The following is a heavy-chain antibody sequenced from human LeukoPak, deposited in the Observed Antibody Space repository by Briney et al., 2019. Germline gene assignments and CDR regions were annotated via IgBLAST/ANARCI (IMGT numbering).Heavy chain of an antibody. D-gene: IGHD4-17*01. V-gene: IGHV4-34*01. CDR2: INHSGST. Sequence: SETLSLTCAVYGGSFSGYYWSWIRQPPGKGLEWIGEINHSGSTNYNPSLKSRVTISVDTSKNQFSLKLSSVTAADTAVYYCARASTVTTYWFDPWGQGTLVTVSS. J-gene: IGHJ5*02. CDR1: GGSFSGYY. CDR3: ARASTVTTYWFDP.